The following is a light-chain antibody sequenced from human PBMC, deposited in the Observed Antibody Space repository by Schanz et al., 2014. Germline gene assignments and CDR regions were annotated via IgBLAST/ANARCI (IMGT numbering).Light chain of an antibody. V-gene: IGLV4-69*01. Sequence: QLVLTQSPSASASLGASVKLTCTLSSGHSTYAIAWHQQQPEKGPRYLMRLNNDGSHSKGDGIPDRFSGSSSGAERYLTISSLQSGDEADYYCQTWGTAMVIFGGGTKLTVL. J-gene: IGLJ2*01. CDR1: SGHSTYA. CDR2: LNNDGSH. CDR3: QTWGTAMVI.